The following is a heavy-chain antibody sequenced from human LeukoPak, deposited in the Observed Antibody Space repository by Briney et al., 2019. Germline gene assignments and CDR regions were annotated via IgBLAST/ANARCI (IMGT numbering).Heavy chain of an antibody. J-gene: IGHJ5*02. D-gene: IGHD3-10*01. Sequence: ASVKVSCKASGGTFTSYYMHWVRQAPGQGLEWVGIINPSGGSTSYAQKFQGRVTMTRDTSTSTVYMELSSLRSEDTAVYYCARDDGSGSYLPWGQGTLVTVSS. V-gene: IGHV1-46*01. CDR2: INPSGGST. CDR1: GGTFTSYY. CDR3: ARDDGSGSYLP.